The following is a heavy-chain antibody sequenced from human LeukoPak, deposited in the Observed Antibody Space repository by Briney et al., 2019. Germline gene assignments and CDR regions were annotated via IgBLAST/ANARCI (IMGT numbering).Heavy chain of an antibody. CDR3: AREGATGFWFDP. D-gene: IGHD1-26*01. J-gene: IGHJ5*02. CDR1: GFTFSSYS. V-gene: IGHV3-21*01. CDR2: ISSSSSYI. Sequence: KAGGSLRLSCAASGFTFSSYSMNWVRQAPGKGLEWVSSISSSSSYIYYADSVKGRFTISRDNAKNSLYLQMNSLRAEDTAVYYCAREGATGFWFDPWGQGTLVTVSS.